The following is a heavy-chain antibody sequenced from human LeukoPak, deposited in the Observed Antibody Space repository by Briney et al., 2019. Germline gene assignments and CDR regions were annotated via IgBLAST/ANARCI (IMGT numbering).Heavy chain of an antibody. CDR3: AKDYSRSDDSGTEKDLPFDY. CDR2: FSDSGGST. J-gene: IGHJ4*02. CDR1: GFTFSNYA. Sequence: GGSLRLSCAASGFTFSNYAMGWAPQAPGKGLEWVSTFSDSGGSTFYADSVKGRYTISRDNYKNTLYVQMNSLRAEDTAVYYCAKDYSRSDDSGTEKDLPFDYWGQGTLVTVSS. D-gene: IGHD3-10*01. V-gene: IGHV3-23*01.